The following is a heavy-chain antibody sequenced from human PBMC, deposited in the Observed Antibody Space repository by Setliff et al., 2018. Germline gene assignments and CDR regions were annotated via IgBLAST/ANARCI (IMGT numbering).Heavy chain of an antibody. Sequence: PGGSLRLSCVGSGFTFSTYTRHWVRQAPGKGLEYVSAISSDGRTTFYSDSVRGRFTISRDNSKNMLYLQMGSQRAEDMGVYSCARADNEHKGYRLDYWGQGTLVTVSS. CDR1: GFTFSTYT. D-gene: IGHD2-21*01. J-gene: IGHJ4*02. V-gene: IGHV3-64*02. CDR3: ARADNEHKGYRLDY. CDR2: ISSDGRTT.